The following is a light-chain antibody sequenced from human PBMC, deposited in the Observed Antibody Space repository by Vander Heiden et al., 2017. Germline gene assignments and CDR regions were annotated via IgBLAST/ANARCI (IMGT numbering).Light chain of an antibody. Sequence: DIQITHPPSTLSASVGDRVTITCRASQSISRWLARYQQRPGKAPNLLIYTASNLQSGVSSRFSGSGSGTEFTLTISSLLPDDFATYYCRQENSSPGTFGQGTKVEIK. V-gene: IGKV1-5*03. CDR1: QSISRW. CDR2: TAS. J-gene: IGKJ1*01. CDR3: RQENSSPGT.